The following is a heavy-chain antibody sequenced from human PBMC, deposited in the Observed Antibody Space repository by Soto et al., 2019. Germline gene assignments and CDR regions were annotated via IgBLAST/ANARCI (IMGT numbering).Heavy chain of an antibody. D-gene: IGHD3-22*01. CDR3: TRDLDNSGYDFDS. V-gene: IGHV3-73*01. CDR2: IISKTNNYAT. J-gene: IGHJ3*02. CDR1: GFTFIGST. Sequence: LGWSLRLSCAATGFTFIGSTMHWGRQASGKGMEMVGRIISKTNNYATANSDSVKGRFTLSRDDSKSTAYMQMNSLKTDGTAVKYCTRDLDNSGYDFDSCGQGTMVTVSS.